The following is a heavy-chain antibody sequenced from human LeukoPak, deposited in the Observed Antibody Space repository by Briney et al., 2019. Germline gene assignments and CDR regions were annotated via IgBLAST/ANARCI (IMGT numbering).Heavy chain of an antibody. CDR2: IWYDGSNK. V-gene: IGHV3-33*01. CDR1: GFTFSSYG. CDR3: ARAYWGATTVTALDY. D-gene: IGHD4-17*01. J-gene: IGHJ4*02. Sequence: PGRSLRLSCAASGFTFSSYGMHWVRQAPGKGLEWVAVIWYDGSNKYYADSVKGRFTISRDNSKNTLYLQMNNLRAEDTAVYYCARAYWGATTVTALDYWGQGTLVTVSS.